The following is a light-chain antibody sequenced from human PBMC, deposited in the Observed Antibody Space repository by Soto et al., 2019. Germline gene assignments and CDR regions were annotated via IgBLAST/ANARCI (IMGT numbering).Light chain of an antibody. Sequence: EIVLTQSPGTLSLSPGERATLSCRASQSVSGSSLAWYQHKPGQAPRLLIYGTSSRATGNPDRFSGSGTGKDFAFIFSRLETEDFGMYYCHQYGSFPHTFGQETELETK. CDR2: GTS. CDR1: QSVSGSS. CDR3: HQYGSFPHT. V-gene: IGKV3-20*01. J-gene: IGKJ2*01.